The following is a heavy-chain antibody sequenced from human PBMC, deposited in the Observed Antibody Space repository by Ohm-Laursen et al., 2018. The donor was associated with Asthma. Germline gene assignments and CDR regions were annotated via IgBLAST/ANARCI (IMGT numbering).Heavy chain of an antibody. CDR3: AKDRITII. CDR1: GFSFSSYA. CDR2: ISYDGSTE. Sequence: SLRLSCAASGFSFSSYAMHWVRQAPGKGLECVALISYDGSTESYADSVKGRFTISRDNFKNTVHLDMNSLRAEDTAVYYCAKDRITIIWGQGTMVTVSS. D-gene: IGHD3-10*01. V-gene: IGHV3-30*18. J-gene: IGHJ3*02.